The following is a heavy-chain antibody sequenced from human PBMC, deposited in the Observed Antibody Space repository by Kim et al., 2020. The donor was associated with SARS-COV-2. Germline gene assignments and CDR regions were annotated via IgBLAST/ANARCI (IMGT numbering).Heavy chain of an antibody. CDR2: IYYSGST. J-gene: IGHJ4*02. CDR1: GGSISSYY. Sequence: SETLSLTCTVSGGSISSYYWSWIRQPPGKGLEWIGYIYYSGSTNYNPSLKSRVTISVDTSKNQFSLKLSSVTAADTAVYYCARQSDGYWALFDYWGQGTLVTVSS. CDR3: ARQSDGYWALFDY. D-gene: IGHD5-12*01. V-gene: IGHV4-59*13.